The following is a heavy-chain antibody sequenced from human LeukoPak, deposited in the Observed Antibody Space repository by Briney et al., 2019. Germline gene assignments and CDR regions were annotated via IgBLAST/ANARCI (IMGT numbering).Heavy chain of an antibody. CDR2: IYYSGST. CDR1: GGSISSSSYY. Sequence: PSETLSLTCTVSGGSISSSSYYWGWIRQPPGKGLEWIGSIYYSGSTYYNPSLKSRVTISIDTSKNQFSLKLSSVTAADTAVYYCAREAYCGGDCYSGFDYWGQGTLVTVSS. J-gene: IGHJ4*02. V-gene: IGHV4-39*07. D-gene: IGHD2-21*02. CDR3: AREAYCGGDCYSGFDY.